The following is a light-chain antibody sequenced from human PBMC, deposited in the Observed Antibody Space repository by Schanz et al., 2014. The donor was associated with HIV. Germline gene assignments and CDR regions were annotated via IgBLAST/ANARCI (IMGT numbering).Light chain of an antibody. J-gene: IGKJ2*01. CDR2: GAS. CDR3: QQRSNWPPWYT. V-gene: IGKV3-11*01. CDR1: QSVSSSS. Sequence: EVVLTQSPATLSVSPGERATLSCRASQSVSSSSLAWYQQKPGQAPRLLIYGASTRVTGIPARFSGSGSGTDFTLTISSLEPEDFAVYYCQQRSNWPPWYTFAQGTKLEIK.